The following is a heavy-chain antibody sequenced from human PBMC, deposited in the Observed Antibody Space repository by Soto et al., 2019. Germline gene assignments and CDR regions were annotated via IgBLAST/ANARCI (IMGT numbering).Heavy chain of an antibody. CDR1: GFTFSSYG. J-gene: IGHJ6*02. V-gene: IGHV3-30*18. Sequence: LRLSCAASGFTFSSYGMHWVRQAPGKGLEWVAVISYDGSNKYYADSVKGRFTISRDNSKNTLYLQMNSLRAEDTAVYYCAKDTAMGNYYYYGMDVWGQGTTVTVSS. CDR3: AKDTAMGNYYYYGMDV. D-gene: IGHD5-18*01. CDR2: ISYDGSNK.